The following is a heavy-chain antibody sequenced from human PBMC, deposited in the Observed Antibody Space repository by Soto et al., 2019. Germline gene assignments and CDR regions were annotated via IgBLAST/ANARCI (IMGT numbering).Heavy chain of an antibody. CDR3: IRVVQFYDSSVYSFYHFGY. CDR2: IYYSRSD. Sequence: SETLSLTCTVSGDSINSADYYWSWLRQPPGKGLEWIGYIYYSRSDYYNPSLGRRATITIHTSRNQFSLNLMSVTAAGTAVYFCIRVVQFYDSSVYSFYHFGYWAPGALVTI. CDR1: GDSINSADYY. D-gene: IGHD3-22*01. J-gene: IGHJ4*02. V-gene: IGHV4-30-4*01.